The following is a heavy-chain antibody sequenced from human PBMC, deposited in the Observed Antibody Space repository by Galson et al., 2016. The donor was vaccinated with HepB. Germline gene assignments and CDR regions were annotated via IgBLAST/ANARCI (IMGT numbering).Heavy chain of an antibody. CDR1: GIVFSSFG. Sequence: SLRLSCAASGIVFSSFGMHWVRQAPGKGLEWVALISHDGSLTYYADSVKGRFTIPRSNSKDTLYLQMNTLRVEDTAVYYCVAPLKPVAETSPDYWGRGTLVTVSS. CDR2: ISHDGSLT. V-gene: IGHV3-30*03. CDR3: VAPLKPVAETSPDY. D-gene: IGHD6-19*01. J-gene: IGHJ4*02.